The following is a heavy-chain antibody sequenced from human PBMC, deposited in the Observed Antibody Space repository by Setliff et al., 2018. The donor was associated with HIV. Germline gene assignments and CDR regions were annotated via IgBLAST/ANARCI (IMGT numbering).Heavy chain of an antibody. V-gene: IGHV4-61*02. J-gene: IGHJ4*02. CDR1: GGSISSDSYY. Sequence: SETLSLTCTVSGGSISSDSYYWSWIRQPAGKGLEWIGRIYTSGSSNYNPSLKSRVTISVDTSKNQFSLKLSSVTAAGTAVYYCARSSGYYSTVFYWGQGTRVTVSS. CDR3: ARSSGYYSTVFY. D-gene: IGHD3-22*01. CDR2: IYTSGSS.